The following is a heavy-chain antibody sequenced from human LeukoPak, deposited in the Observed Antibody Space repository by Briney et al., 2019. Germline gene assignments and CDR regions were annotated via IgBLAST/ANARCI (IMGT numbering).Heavy chain of an antibody. D-gene: IGHD2-2*02. J-gene: IGHJ6*03. V-gene: IGHV3-23*01. CDR3: AKDVGTVYLYYMDV. Sequence: SCKASGGTFSSYAISWVRQAPGKGLEWVSGTSGSGDSTYYADSVKGRFTISRDNSKNALYLQMNSLRAEDTAVYYCAKDVGTVYLYYMDVWGKGTTVTVSS. CDR1: GGTFSSYA. CDR2: TSGSGDST.